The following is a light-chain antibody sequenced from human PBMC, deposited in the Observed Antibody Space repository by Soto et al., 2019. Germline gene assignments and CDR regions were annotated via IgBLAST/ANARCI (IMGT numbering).Light chain of an antibody. V-gene: IGKV3-11*01. CDR1: QNINSY. J-gene: IGKJ1*01. CDR2: ATS. CDR3: QQYGSSPRT. Sequence: EIVLTQSPATLSLSPGERATLSCRASQNINSYLAWYQQKPGQAPRLLIYATSNRATGIPARFSGSGSGTDFTLSISSLEPEDFSVYYCQQYGSSPRTVGQGTKVDIK.